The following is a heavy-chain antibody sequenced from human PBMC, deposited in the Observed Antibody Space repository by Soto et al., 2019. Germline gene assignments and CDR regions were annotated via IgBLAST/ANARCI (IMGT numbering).Heavy chain of an antibody. D-gene: IGHD3-16*01. CDR1: GFTFDDYA. CDR2: ISWNSGSI. CDR3: AKGRGPGHYYYGMDV. V-gene: IGHV3-9*01. J-gene: IGHJ6*02. Sequence: EVQLVESGGGLVQPGRSLRLSCAASGFTFDDYAMHWVRQAPGKGLEWVSGISWNSGSIGYADSVKGRFTISRDNAKNTLYLQMNSLRAEDTALYYCAKGRGPGHYYYGMDVWGQGTTVTVSS.